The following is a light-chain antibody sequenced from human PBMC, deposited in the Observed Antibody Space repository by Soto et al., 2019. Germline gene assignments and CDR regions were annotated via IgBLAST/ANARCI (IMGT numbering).Light chain of an antibody. CDR3: CSYAGSSTDV. CDR2: EGS. Sequence: QSALTQPASVSGSPGQSITISCTGTRSDVGSYNLVSWYQHYPGKAPKVMIYEGSERPSGVSNRFSGYKSGNTASLTISGLQAEDEADYYCCSYAGSSTDVFGTGTKLTVL. CDR1: RSDVGSYNL. V-gene: IGLV2-23*01. J-gene: IGLJ1*01.